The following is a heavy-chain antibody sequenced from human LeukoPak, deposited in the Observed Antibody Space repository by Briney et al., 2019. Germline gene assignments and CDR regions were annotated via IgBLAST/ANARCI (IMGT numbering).Heavy chain of an antibody. J-gene: IGHJ4*02. Sequence: PGGSLRLSCAASRFTFSSYAMSWVRQAPGKGLEWVSAISGSGGSTYYADPVKGRFTTSRGNSKNTLYLQMNSLRAEDTAVYYCAKGAGYSYGYLRVSYFDHWGQGTLVTVSS. CDR1: RFTFSSYA. V-gene: IGHV3-23*01. CDR3: AKGAGYSYGYLRVSYFDH. D-gene: IGHD5-18*01. CDR2: ISGSGGST.